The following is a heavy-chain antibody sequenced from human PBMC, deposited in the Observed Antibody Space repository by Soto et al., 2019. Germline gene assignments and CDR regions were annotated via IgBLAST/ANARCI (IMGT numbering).Heavy chain of an antibody. J-gene: IGHJ3*01. CDR1: GGSVSSGSYY. D-gene: IGHD3-10*01. CDR3: ARARYYGSGSPV. CDR2: IYYSGST. Sequence: SETLSLTCTVSGGSVSSGSYYWSRIRQPPGKGLEWIGYIYYSGSTNYNPSLKSRVTISVDTSKNQFSLKLSSVTAADTAVYYCARARYYGSGSPVWGQGTMVTVSS. V-gene: IGHV4-61*01.